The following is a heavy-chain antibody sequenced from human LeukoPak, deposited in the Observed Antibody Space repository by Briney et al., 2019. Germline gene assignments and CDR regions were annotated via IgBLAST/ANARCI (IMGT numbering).Heavy chain of an antibody. D-gene: IGHD1-26*01. V-gene: IGHV4-4*07. J-gene: IGHJ4*02. CDR3: ARDDAAGIVGATPGDY. Sequence: LETLSLTCTVSGGSISSYYWSWIRQPAGKGLEWIGRMYTSGSTNYNPSLKSRVTMSVYTSKNQFSLKPSSVTAADTAVYYCARDDAAGIVGATPGDYWGQGTLVTVSS. CDR1: GGSISSYY. CDR2: MYTSGST.